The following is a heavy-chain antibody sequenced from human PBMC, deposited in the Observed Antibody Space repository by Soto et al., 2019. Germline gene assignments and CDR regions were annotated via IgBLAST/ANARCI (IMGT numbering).Heavy chain of an antibody. J-gene: IGHJ4*02. Sequence: KPAHTLTLTCTFSGLSLRXNEVGVGWIHQPPGKALEWLALIYWNDDKRYSPSLKSRLTITKDTSKNQVVLTMTNMDPVDTSTYYCAHTTTVTTPCLDYWRQGTLDTVSS. CDR2: IYWNDDK. CDR3: AHTTTVTTPCLDY. D-gene: IGHD4-17*01. CDR1: GLSLRXNEVG. V-gene: IGHV2-5*01.